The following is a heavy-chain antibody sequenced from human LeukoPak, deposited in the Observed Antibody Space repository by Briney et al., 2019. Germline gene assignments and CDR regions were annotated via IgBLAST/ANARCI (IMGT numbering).Heavy chain of an antibody. V-gene: IGHV3-11*01. CDR3: AGSGSPGDY. D-gene: IGHD3-10*01. Sequence: GGSLRLSCVGSGFNFSDYYMSWIRQAPGKGLEWISYISPNDVNRYYVDAVKGRFTVSRDNAKNSLFLQMKSLRVEDTAVYYCAGSGSPGDYWGQGAVVTVSS. CDR1: GFNFSDYY. CDR2: ISPNDVNR. J-gene: IGHJ4*02.